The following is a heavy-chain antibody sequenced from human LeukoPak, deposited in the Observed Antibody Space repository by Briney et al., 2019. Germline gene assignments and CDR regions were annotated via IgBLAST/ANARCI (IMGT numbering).Heavy chain of an antibody. D-gene: IGHD1-26*01. V-gene: IGHV4-4*09. J-gene: IGHJ6*03. CDR2: ILTSRST. CDR1: GGSIGTH. Sequence: SETLSLTCTVSGGSIGTHRSWIRPSSGKGLERIENILTSRSTNMNPSLKGRVAISMVSSKNLFSLKGYSGTAGDTAVIYCAIYIRSVHFYMDVWGKRATFIVSS. CDR3: AIYIRSVHFYMDV.